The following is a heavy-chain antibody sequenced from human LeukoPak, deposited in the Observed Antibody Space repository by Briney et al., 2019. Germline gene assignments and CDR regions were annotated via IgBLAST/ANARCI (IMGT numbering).Heavy chain of an antibody. J-gene: IGHJ5*02. V-gene: IGHV4-34*01. Sequence: SETLSLTCAVCGGSFSGYYWSWIRQPPGKGLEWIGEINHSGSTNYNPSLKSRVTISVDTSKNQFSLKLSSVTAADTAVYYCARARRGYYYGSGTNNWFDPWGQGTLVTVSS. CDR1: GGSFSGYY. CDR3: ARARRGYYYGSGTNNWFDP. CDR2: INHSGST. D-gene: IGHD3-10*01.